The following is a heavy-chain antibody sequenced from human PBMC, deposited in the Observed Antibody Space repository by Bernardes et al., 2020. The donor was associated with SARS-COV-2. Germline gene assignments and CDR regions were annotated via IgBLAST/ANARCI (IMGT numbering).Heavy chain of an antibody. CDR2: IWFDGSGT. J-gene: IGHJ4*02. Sequence: GGSLRLSCAASGFTLSSYGMHWVRQAPGKGLEWVAVIWFDGSGTYYADSVKGRFTISRDNSQNTLYLQMNSLRAEDTAIYYCVRPYSTHAYYFDYWGQGTLVTVSS. V-gene: IGHV3-33*01. CDR1: GFTLSSYG. CDR3: VRPYSTHAYYFDY. D-gene: IGHD5-12*01.